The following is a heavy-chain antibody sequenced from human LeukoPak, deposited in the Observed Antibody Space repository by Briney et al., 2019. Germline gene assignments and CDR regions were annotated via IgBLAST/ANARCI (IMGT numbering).Heavy chain of an antibody. CDR2: IYHSGST. Sequence: PSQTLSLTCAVSGGSISSGGYSWSWIRQPPGKGLEWIGYIYHSGSTYYNPSLKSRVTISVDRSKNQFSLKLNSVTAADTAVYYCARDFTTAGGWFDPWGQGTLVTVSS. CDR3: ARDFTTAGGWFDP. D-gene: IGHD4-17*01. V-gene: IGHV4-30-2*01. CDR1: GGSISSGGYS. J-gene: IGHJ5*02.